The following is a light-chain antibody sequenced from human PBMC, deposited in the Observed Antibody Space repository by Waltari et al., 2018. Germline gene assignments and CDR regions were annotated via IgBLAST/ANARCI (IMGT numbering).Light chain of an antibody. CDR3: SSYTSSSTVV. Sequence: QSALTQPASVSGSPGQSTTIPCPGTSSDVGGYNYFSWYQQHPGKAPKLMIYEVSNRPSGVSNRFSGSKSGNTASLTISGLQAEDEADYYCSSYTSSSTVVFGGGTKLTVL. V-gene: IGLV2-14*01. CDR1: SSDVGGYNY. J-gene: IGLJ2*01. CDR2: EVS.